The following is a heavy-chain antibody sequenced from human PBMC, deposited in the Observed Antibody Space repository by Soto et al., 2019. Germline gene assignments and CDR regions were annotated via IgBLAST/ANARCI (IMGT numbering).Heavy chain of an antibody. CDR2: IYTSGST. CDR3: ARENGGRVRYYGMDV. Sequence: SETLSLTCTVSGGSLSSYYWRWIRQPAGKGLEWIGRIYTSGSTNYNPSLKSRVTMSVDTSKNQFSLKLSSVTAADTAVYYCARENGGRVRYYGMDVWGQGPTVTVSS. D-gene: IGHD2-8*01. V-gene: IGHV4-4*07. CDR1: GGSLSSYY. J-gene: IGHJ6*02.